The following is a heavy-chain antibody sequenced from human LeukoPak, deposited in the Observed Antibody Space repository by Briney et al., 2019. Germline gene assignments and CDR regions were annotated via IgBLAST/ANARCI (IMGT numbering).Heavy chain of an antibody. Sequence: ASETLSFTCTVSSGSVSNGAYYWGWIRQSPGKGLEWIGSIHNTGRIYYNPSLRSRVSISVDTSKNQFSLKLSSVTAADTAVYYCARHHGRDIGVTYISYWGQGTLVTVSS. CDR1: SGSVSNGAYY. CDR3: ARHHGRDIGVTYISY. D-gene: IGHD3-3*01. V-gene: IGHV4-39*01. CDR2: IHNTGRI. J-gene: IGHJ4*02.